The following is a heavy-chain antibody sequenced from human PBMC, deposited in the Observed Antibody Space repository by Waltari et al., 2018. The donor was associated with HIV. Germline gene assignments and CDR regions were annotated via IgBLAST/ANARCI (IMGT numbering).Heavy chain of an antibody. CDR1: GGSISSSSYY. V-gene: IGHV4-39*01. J-gene: IGHJ3*02. D-gene: IGHD6-13*01. Sequence: QLQLQESGPGLVKPSETLSLTCTVSGGSISSSSYYWGWIRQPPGKGLECIGSIYYSGSTYYNPSLKSRVTISVDTSKNQFSLKLSSVTAADTAVYYCARHVFDYSGSSWYGDKSDAFDIWGQGTMVTVSS. CDR2: IYYSGST. CDR3: ARHVFDYSGSSWYGDKSDAFDI.